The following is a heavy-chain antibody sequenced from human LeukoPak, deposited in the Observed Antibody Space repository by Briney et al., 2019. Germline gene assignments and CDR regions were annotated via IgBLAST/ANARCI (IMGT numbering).Heavy chain of an antibody. V-gene: IGHV3-7*01. CDR2: IKQDGSEK. D-gene: IGHD2-2*01. J-gene: IGHJ4*02. Sequence: ETLSLTCTVSGGSISSGSYYWSWIRQPAGKGLEWVANIKQDGSEKYYVDSVKGRFTISRDNAKNSLYLQMNSLRAEDTAVYYCARIGGVVPAARDYWGQGTLVTVSS. CDR3: ARIGGVVPAARDY. CDR1: GGSISSGSYY.